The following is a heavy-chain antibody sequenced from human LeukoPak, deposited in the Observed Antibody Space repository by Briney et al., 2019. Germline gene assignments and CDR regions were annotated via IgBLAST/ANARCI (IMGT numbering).Heavy chain of an antibody. CDR1: GGSISSYY. D-gene: IGHD2-2*01. Sequence: SETLSLTCTVSGGSISSYYWSWIRQPAGKGLEWIGRIYTSGSTNYNPSLKSRVTMSVDTSKNQFSLKPSSVTAADTAVYYCAREYCSSTSCYFSDVWGKGTTVTVSS. V-gene: IGHV4-4*07. J-gene: IGHJ6*04. CDR2: IYTSGST. CDR3: AREYCSSTSCYFSDV.